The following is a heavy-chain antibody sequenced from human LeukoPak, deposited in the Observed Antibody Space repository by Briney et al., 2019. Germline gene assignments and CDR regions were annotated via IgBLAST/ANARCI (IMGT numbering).Heavy chain of an antibody. V-gene: IGHV4-39*07. CDR1: GGSISTSSYY. CDR3: AREIVVVPHNWFDP. CDR2: IFYSGST. J-gene: IGHJ5*02. D-gene: IGHD2-2*01. Sequence: SETLSLTCTVSGGSISTSSYYWGWVRQPPGKGLEWIGNIFYSGSTYYSPSLKSRVTISLDTSRNQFSLKLNSVTAADTAVYYCAREIVVVPHNWFDPWGQGTLVTVSS.